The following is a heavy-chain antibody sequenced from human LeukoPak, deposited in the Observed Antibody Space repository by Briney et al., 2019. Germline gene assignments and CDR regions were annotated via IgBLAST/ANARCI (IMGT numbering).Heavy chain of an antibody. CDR3: AKDRLVVVTAIAGYFDY. CDR1: GFTFSSYA. CDR2: ISGSGGST. D-gene: IGHD2-21*02. J-gene: IGHJ4*02. Sequence: GASLRHSCAASGFTFSSYAMSWVRQAPGKGLEWVSAISGSGGSTYYADSVKGRFTISRDNSKNTLYLQMNSLRAEDTAVYYCAKDRLVVVTAIAGYFDYWGQGTLVTVSS. V-gene: IGHV3-23*01.